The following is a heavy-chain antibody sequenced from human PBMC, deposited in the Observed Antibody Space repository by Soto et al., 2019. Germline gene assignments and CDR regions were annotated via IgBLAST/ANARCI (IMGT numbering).Heavy chain of an antibody. CDR2: IWYDGSNK. CDR1: GFTFSSYG. Sequence: QVQLVESGGGVVQPGRSLRLSCAASGFTFSSYGMHWVRQAPDKGLEWVAVIWYDGSNKYYADSVKGRFTISRDNSKHTLQLQMNSLRAEDTAVYYCSGGRCYDYGMDVWGQGARVTVPS. V-gene: IGHV3-33*01. CDR3: SGGRCYDYGMDV. D-gene: IGHD2-15*01. J-gene: IGHJ6*02.